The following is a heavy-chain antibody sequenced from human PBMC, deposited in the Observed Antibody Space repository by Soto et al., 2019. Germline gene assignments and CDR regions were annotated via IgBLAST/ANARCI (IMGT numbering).Heavy chain of an antibody. J-gene: IGHJ5*02. Sequence: QVQLQESGPGLVMPSQTLSLSCTVSGGSISNSANHWSWIRQHPGEGLEWIGYIYYSGGTYYSPSLKGRVTMSIDASKNQFSLKLSSVTAADTAAYYCAKGVRGVPNWFDPWGQGTLVTVSS. CDR2: IYYSGGT. V-gene: IGHV4-31*03. CDR3: AKGVRGVPNWFDP. D-gene: IGHD3-10*01. CDR1: GGSISNSANH.